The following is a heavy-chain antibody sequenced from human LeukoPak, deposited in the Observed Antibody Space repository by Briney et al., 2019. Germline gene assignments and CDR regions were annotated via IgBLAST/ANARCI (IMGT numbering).Heavy chain of an antibody. CDR3: ARGGVQLWPPSDY. J-gene: IGHJ4*02. Sequence: GGSLRLSCAASGFTFSDYYMSWIRQAPGKGLEWVSSISSSSSYIYYADSVKGRFTISRDNAKNSLYLQMNSLRAEDTAVYYCARGGVQLWPPSDYWGQGTLVTVSS. CDR2: ISSSSSYI. CDR1: GFTFSDYY. V-gene: IGHV3-11*06. D-gene: IGHD5-18*01.